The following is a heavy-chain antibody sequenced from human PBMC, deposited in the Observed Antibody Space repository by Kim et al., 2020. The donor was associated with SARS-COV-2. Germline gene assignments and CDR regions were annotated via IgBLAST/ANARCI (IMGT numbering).Heavy chain of an antibody. D-gene: IGHD1-26*01. Sequence: GGSLRLSCAASGFTFSDHYMSWFRQAPGKGLEWLLYISGDGATIYYADSVKGRFTVSRDNAKNSVYLLMNSLRPEDTAVYYCARDDSGTYWGQGTLVTVS. CDR2: ISGDGATI. J-gene: IGHJ4*02. CDR1: GFTFSDHY. V-gene: IGHV3-11*01. CDR3: ARDDSGTY.